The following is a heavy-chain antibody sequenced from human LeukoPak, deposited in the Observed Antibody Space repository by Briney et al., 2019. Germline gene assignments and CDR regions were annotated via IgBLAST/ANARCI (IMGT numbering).Heavy chain of an antibody. Sequence: GGSLRLSCAASGFTFSSYWMSWVRQAPGKGLEWVANIKQDGSEKYYVDSVKGRFTTSRDNFKNTLYLRMNSLRVEDTAIYYCAKATVPQSGTRYFYYMDVWGKGTTVTVSS. V-gene: IGHV3-7*03. CDR1: GFTFSSYW. CDR3: AKATVPQSGTRYFYYMDV. D-gene: IGHD1-7*01. J-gene: IGHJ6*03. CDR2: IKQDGSEK.